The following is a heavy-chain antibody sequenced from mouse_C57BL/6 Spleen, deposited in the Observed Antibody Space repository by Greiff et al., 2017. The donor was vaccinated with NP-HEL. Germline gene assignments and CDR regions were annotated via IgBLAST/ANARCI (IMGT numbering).Heavy chain of an antibody. CDR3: TDSSGYHPWFAY. J-gene: IGHJ3*01. V-gene: IGHV6-3*01. D-gene: IGHD3-2*02. CDR2: IRLKSDNYAT. CDR1: GFTFSNYW. Sequence: EVKLVESGGGLVQPGGSMKLSCVASGFTFSNYWMNWVRQSPEKGLEWVAQIRLKSDNYATHYAESVKGRFTISRDDSKSSVYLQMNNLRAEDTGIYYCTDSSGYHPWFAYWGQGTLVTVSA.